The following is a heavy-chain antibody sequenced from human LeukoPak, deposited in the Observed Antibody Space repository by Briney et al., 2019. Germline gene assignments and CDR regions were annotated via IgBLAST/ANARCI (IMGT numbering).Heavy chain of an antibody. CDR2: IYTSGRT. V-gene: IGHV4-61*02. D-gene: IGHD1-1*01. Sequence: SETLSLTCTVSGGSISSGSYYWSWMRQPAGKGLEWIGRIYTSGRTNYNPSLKSRVTISVDTSKNQFSLKLSSVTAADTAVYYCARPDTTGTTPFDPWGQGTLVTVSS. CDR1: GGSISSGSYY. CDR3: ARPDTTGTTPFDP. J-gene: IGHJ5*02.